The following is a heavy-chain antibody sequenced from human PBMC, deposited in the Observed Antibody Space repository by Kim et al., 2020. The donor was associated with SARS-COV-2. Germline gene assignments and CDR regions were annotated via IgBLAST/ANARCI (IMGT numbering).Heavy chain of an antibody. CDR2: IMHDGNEK. J-gene: IGHJ4*02. Sequence: GGSLRLSCAASGFTFNRYWMNWVRQAPGKGLEWVANIMHDGNEKNYVDSVKGRFTMSRDNAKSSVYLQMNSLRAEDTAVYYCARDSYGSGSDNKWARADYWGQGTLVTVSS. D-gene: IGHD3-10*01. CDR3: ARDSYGSGSDNKWARADY. V-gene: IGHV3-7*01. CDR1: GFTFNRYW.